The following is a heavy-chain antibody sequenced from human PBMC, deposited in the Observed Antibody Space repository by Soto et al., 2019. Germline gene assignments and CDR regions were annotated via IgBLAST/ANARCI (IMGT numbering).Heavy chain of an antibody. CDR2: ISAYNGNT. CDR3: ASDWGYCSGGSCYSGGYFDY. CDR1: GYTFTSYG. V-gene: IGHV1-18*01. D-gene: IGHD2-15*01. J-gene: IGHJ4*02. Sequence: QVQLVQSGAEVKKPGASVKVSCKASGYTFTSYGISWVRQAPGQGLEWMGWISAYNGNTNYAQKLQGRVTMTTDTTTSTADMELRSMRSDDTAVYYCASDWGYCSGGSCYSGGYFDYWGQGTLVTVSS.